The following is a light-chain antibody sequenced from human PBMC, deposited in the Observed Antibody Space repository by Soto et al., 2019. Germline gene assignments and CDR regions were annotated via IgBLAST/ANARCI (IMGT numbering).Light chain of an antibody. J-gene: IGLJ3*02. CDR3: SSYTSTSTWV. Sequence: QSALTQPASVSGSPGQSITISCTGTTSDVGGYIYVSWYQHHPGKAPKLLIFEVSNRPSGISNRFSGSKSGNTASLTISGLQAEDEADYYCSSYTSTSTWVFGGGTQLTVL. V-gene: IGLV2-14*01. CDR1: TSDVGGYIY. CDR2: EVS.